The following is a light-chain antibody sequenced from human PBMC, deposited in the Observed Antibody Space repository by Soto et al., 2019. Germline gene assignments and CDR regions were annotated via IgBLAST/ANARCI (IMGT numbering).Light chain of an antibody. CDR3: KQYNNWPWT. V-gene: IGKV3-15*01. CDR1: QTVSSN. Sequence: EIVLTQSPATLSVSPGEGATLSCRASQTVSSNLAWYQQKPGQAPRLLIYGASTRATGVPARFSGSGSGTEFTLTISSLQSEDFAVYYCKQYNNWPWTFGKGNKVEI. CDR2: GAS. J-gene: IGKJ1*01.